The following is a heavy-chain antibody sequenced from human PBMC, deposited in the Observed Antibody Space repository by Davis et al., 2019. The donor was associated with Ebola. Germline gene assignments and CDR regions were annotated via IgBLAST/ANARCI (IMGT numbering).Heavy chain of an antibody. J-gene: IGHJ4*02. CDR3: AAVLRFLEWLPTQAPDY. CDR2: ISGNGDNT. V-gene: IGHV3-23*01. D-gene: IGHD3-3*01. Sequence: PGGSLRLSCAAFRFTVNTNYMNWVRQAPGKGLEWVSIISGNGDNTYYADSVKGRFTISRDNSKNTLYLQMNSLRAEDTAVYYCAAVLRFLEWLPTQAPDYWGQGTLVTVSS. CDR1: RFTVNTNY.